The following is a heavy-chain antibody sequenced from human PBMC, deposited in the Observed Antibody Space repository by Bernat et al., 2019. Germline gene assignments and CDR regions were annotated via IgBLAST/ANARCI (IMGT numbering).Heavy chain of an antibody. Sequence: QVQLQQWGAGLLKPSETLSLTCAVYGGSFSGYYWSWIRQPPGKGLEWIGSIYHSGSTYYNPSLKSRVTISVDTSKNQFSLKLSSVTAADTAVYYCARAPVTMVQGVSYDYWGQGTLVTVSS. CDR3: ARAPVTMVQGVSYDY. V-gene: IGHV4-34*01. D-gene: IGHD3-10*01. CDR2: IYHSGST. CDR1: GGSFSGYY. J-gene: IGHJ4*02.